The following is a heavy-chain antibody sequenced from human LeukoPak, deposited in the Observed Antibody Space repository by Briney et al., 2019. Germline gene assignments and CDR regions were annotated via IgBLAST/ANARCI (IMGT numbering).Heavy chain of an antibody. V-gene: IGHV3-48*03. D-gene: IGHD3-22*01. CDR1: GFTFSSYE. J-gene: IGHJ4*02. Sequence: GGSLRLSCAASGFTFSSYEMNWVRQAPGKGLEWVSYISSSGGTIYYADSVKGRFTISRDNAKNSLYLQMNSLGAEDTAAYYCALPRGAYYDSSGSLFDYWGQGTLVTVSS. CDR3: ALPRGAYYDSSGSLFDY. CDR2: ISSSGGTI.